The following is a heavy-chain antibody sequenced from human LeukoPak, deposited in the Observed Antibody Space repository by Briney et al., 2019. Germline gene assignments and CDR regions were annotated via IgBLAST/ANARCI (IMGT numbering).Heavy chain of an antibody. CDR1: GGSINISY. V-gene: IGHV4-4*09. Sequence: SETLSPTCTVSGGSINISYWSWIRQPPGKGLEWIGYIYHRGSTNYNPSLKGPITVSVDTSKNQFSLKVTSVTAADTAVYYCARSGVFSGYDAFDIWGHGTMVTVSS. CDR3: ARSGVFSGYDAFDI. CDR2: IYHRGST. J-gene: IGHJ3*02. D-gene: IGHD3-9*01.